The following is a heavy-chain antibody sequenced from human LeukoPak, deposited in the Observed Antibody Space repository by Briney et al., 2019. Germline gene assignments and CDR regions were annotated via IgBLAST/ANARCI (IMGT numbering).Heavy chain of an antibody. Sequence: KPGGSLRPSCAASGFSFSGYSMNWVRQAPGKGLEWVSSVSSSSGHIYYADSVKGRFTISRDNAKNSLYLQMNTLRAEDTAVYYCARGLAHDFWGQGTLVTVSS. V-gene: IGHV3-21*01. CDR1: GFSFSGYS. CDR3: ARGLAHDF. CDR2: VSSSSGHI. J-gene: IGHJ4*02.